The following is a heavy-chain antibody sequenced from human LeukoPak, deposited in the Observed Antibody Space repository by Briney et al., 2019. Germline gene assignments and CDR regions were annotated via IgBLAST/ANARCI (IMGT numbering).Heavy chain of an antibody. CDR2: ISSSGNT. Sequence: PGGSLSLSCAASGFTFSRSAMPGVRQTPGKGLDWVSSISSSGNTYYADSVKGRFTISRDNSKNMLYLQMNSLRAEDTAVYYCVKGRISEDGLDFWGQGTLVTVSS. CDR3: VKGRISEDGLDF. D-gene: IGHD6-13*01. J-gene: IGHJ4*02. V-gene: IGHV3-23*01. CDR1: GFTFSRSA.